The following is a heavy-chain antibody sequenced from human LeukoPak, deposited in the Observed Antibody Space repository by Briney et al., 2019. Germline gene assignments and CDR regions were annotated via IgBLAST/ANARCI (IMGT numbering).Heavy chain of an antibody. V-gene: IGHV4-30-4*01. D-gene: IGHD6-13*01. J-gene: IGHJ5*02. Sequence: SQTLSLTCTVSGGSISSGDYYWSWIRQPPGKGLEWIGYIYYSGSTYYNPSLKSRVTISVDTSKNQFSLKLSSVTAADTAVYYCARSGQQLSPATWFDPWGQGTLVTVSS. CDR3: ARSGQQLSPATWFDP. CDR1: GGSISSGDYY. CDR2: IYYSGST.